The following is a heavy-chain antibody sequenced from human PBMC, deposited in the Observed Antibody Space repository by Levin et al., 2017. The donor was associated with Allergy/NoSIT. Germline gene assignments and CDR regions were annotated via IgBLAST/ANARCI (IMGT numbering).Heavy chain of an antibody. V-gene: IGHV3-49*04. J-gene: IGHJ4*02. CDR3: ARGGPPNYDYNWGSYRDGYFDY. Sequence: GESLKISCTGSGFTFCDYAMSWVRQAPGKGLEWVGFIRNKAHGGTTEYAASVKGRLTISRDDSKSIAYLQMNSPKTEDTAVYFCARGGPPNYDYNWGSYRDGYFDYWGQGTLVTVSS. D-gene: IGHD3-16*02. CDR2: IRNKAHGGTT. CDR1: GFTFCDYA.